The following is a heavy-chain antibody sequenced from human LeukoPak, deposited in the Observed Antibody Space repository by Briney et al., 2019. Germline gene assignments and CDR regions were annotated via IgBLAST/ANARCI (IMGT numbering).Heavy chain of an antibody. CDR3: ARDGSSSGWFDP. Sequence: ASVKVSCKASGYTFTSYGISWVRQAPGQGLEWMGIINPSGGSTIYAQKFQGRVTMTRDMSASTVYMELSSLRSEDTAVYHCARDGSSSGWFDPWGQGTLSPSPQ. J-gene: IGHJ5*02. CDR2: INPSGGST. D-gene: IGHD6-6*01. V-gene: IGHV1-46*01. CDR1: GYTFTSYG.